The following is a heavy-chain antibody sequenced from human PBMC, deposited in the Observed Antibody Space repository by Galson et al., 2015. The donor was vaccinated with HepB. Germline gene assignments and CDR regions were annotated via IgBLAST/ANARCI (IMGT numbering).Heavy chain of an antibody. CDR2: IKSKTDGGTT. D-gene: IGHD5-18*01. V-gene: IGHV3-15*01. CDR3: TSTFGYSYGLFWLRGWFDP. Sequence: SLRLSCAASGFTFSNAWMSWVRQAPGKGLEWVGRIKSKTDGGTTDYAAPVKGRFTISRDDSKNTLYLQMNSLKTEDTAVYYCTSTFGYSYGLFWLRGWFDPWGQGTLVTVSS. CDR1: GFTFSNAW. J-gene: IGHJ5*02.